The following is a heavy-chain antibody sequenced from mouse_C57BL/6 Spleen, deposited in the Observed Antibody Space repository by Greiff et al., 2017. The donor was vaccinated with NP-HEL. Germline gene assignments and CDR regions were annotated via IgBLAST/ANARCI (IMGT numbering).Heavy chain of an antibody. CDR2: IYPGDGDT. J-gene: IGHJ4*01. CDR1: GYAFSSYW. D-gene: IGHD1-1*01. V-gene: IGHV1-80*01. Sequence: VKLMESGAELVKPGASVKISCKASGYAFSSYWMNWVKQRPGKGLEWIGQIYPGDGDTNYNGKFKGKATLTADKSSSTAYMQLSSLTSEDSAVYFCARGGCIYYYGSNHYYAMDYWGQGTSVTVSS. CDR3: ARGGCIYYYGSNHYYAMDY.